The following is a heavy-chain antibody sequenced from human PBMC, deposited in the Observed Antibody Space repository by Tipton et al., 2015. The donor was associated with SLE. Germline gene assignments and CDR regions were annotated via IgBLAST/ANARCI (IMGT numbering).Heavy chain of an antibody. Sequence: TLSLTCTVSGGSISTNVYYWGWIRRPPGKGLEWIGTISYSGSNYYSPSPKSRVTISVDTSKNQFSLKLSSVTAADTAVYYCARLPTVAGLYYYYYYMDVWGKGTTVTVSS. D-gene: IGHD6-19*01. V-gene: IGHV4-39*01. CDR2: ISYSGSN. CDR3: ARLPTVAGLYYYYYYMDV. J-gene: IGHJ6*03. CDR1: GGSISTNVYY.